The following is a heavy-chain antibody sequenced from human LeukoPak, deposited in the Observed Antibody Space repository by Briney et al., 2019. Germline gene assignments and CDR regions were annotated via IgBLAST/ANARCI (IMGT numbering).Heavy chain of an antibody. CDR2: INHSGST. CDR3: ARWDYYDSSGLDAFDI. V-gene: IGHV4-34*01. J-gene: IGHJ3*02. Sequence: SSETLSLTCAVYGGSFSGYYWSWIRQPPGKGLEWIGEINHSGSTNYNPSLKSRVTISVDTSKNQFSLKLSSVTAADTAVYYCARWDYYDSSGLDAFDIWGQGTMVTVSS. D-gene: IGHD3-22*01. CDR1: GGSFSGYY.